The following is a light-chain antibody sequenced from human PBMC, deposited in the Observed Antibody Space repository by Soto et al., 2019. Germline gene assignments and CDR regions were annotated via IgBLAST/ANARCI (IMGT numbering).Light chain of an antibody. V-gene: IGKV3-11*01. CDR3: QVRTDWPPFKYT. CDR2: DAS. J-gene: IGKJ2*01. Sequence: ESILTQSPDTLSLSPGERATLSCRASQSVGNYLAWYQQKPGQAPRLLIYDASNRATGIPARFSGSGSETDFTLTISRLEPEDFAVYFCQVRTDWPPFKYTFGQGTKLEV. CDR1: QSVGNY.